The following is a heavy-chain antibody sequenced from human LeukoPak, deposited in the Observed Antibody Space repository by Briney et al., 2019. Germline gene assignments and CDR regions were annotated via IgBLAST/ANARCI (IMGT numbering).Heavy chain of an antibody. Sequence: TGGSLRLSCLASGFNFCDSWMSWVRQAPGKGLEWVANIKGNGSKKKYVDYVRGRFSISRDNTKNSLYLQMHSLSVDDTAVYFCLRDAGWCKADYWGQGTLVSVSS. CDR3: LRDAGWCKADY. CDR2: IKGNGSKK. CDR1: GFNFCDSW. D-gene: IGHD2-8*02. J-gene: IGHJ4*02. V-gene: IGHV3-7*03.